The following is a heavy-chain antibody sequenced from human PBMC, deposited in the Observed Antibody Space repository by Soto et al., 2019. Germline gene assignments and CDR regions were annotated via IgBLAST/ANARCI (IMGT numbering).Heavy chain of an antibody. D-gene: IGHD3-22*01. CDR2: FYYTGST. J-gene: IGHJ4*02. CDR1: GGSLSSGNYY. Sequence: TSETPSLTRTVSGGSLSSGNYYWSWVPQPPGKGLAWIGYFYYTGSTNYNPSLKSRVTISIDASKNQFSLRLSSVTAADTAVYYCARSMYYSDGSNYSPFDYWGQGTLVTVSS. V-gene: IGHV4-61*01. CDR3: ARSMYYSDGSNYSPFDY.